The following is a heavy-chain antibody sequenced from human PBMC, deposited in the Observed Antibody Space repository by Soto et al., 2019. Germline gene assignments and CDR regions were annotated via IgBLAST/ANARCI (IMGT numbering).Heavy chain of an antibody. V-gene: IGHV3-11*04. J-gene: IGHJ4*02. CDR2: ISNSGSTK. D-gene: IGHD3-9*01. Sequence: PGGSLRLSCAASGFTFSDYYMSWIRQAPGKGLEWVSYISNSGSTKFYADSVTGRFTISRDNAKNSLYLQMNSLRAEDTAVYYCAREAYYYDILTGYYPFDYWGQGPLVTVSS. CDR3: AREAYYYDILTGYYPFDY. CDR1: GFTFSDYY.